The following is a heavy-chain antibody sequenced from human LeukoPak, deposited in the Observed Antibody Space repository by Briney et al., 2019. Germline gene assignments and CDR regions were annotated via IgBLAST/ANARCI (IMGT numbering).Heavy chain of an antibody. D-gene: IGHD3-22*01. CDR3: ARDNSVDDNAWWFDP. J-gene: IGHJ5*02. Sequence: ASVEVSCKASGGTFSSYAISWVRQAPGQGREWMGLINPTGDSTGYAQKFQGRVTMTRDMSTSTDYLELSSLRSEDTAIYYCARDNSVDDNAWWFDPWGQGTLVTVSS. V-gene: IGHV1-46*01. CDR1: GGTFSSYA. CDR2: INPTGDST.